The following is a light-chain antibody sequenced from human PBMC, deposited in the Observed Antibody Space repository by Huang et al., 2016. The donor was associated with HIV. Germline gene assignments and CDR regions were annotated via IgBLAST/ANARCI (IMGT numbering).Light chain of an antibody. CDR3: QQYNNWWA. Sequence: EIVMTQSPATMSVSPGERATLSCTASQSVGRNLAWYQQKPGQAPRLLISGASTRATGVPARFSGGGSGTEFILTISSLQSEDFAVYYCQQYNNWWAFGPGTKVEIK. CDR1: QSVGRN. V-gene: IGKV3-15*01. J-gene: IGKJ1*01. CDR2: GAS.